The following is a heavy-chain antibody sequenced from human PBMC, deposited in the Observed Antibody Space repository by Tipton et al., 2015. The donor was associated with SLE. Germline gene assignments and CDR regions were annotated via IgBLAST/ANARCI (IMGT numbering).Heavy chain of an antibody. CDR2: ISYDGSNK. CDR3: ARWAWDGITSDY. D-gene: IGHD3-16*01. V-gene: IGHV3-30*03. CDR1: GFTFSSYG. J-gene: IGHJ4*02. Sequence: SLRLSCAASGFTFSSYGMHWVRQAPGKGLEWVAVISYDGSNKYYADSVKGRFTISRDNSKNTLYLQMNSLRSDDTAVYYCARWAWDGITSDYWGQGTLVTVSS.